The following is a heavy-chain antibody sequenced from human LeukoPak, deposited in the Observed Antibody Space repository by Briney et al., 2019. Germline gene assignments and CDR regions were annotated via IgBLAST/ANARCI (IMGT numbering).Heavy chain of an antibody. CDR2: IYYSGSTHSTP. Sequence: SETLSLTCTASGGSISSYSWNWIRQPPGKGLEWIGSIYYSGSTHSTPNNNPSLKSRVTMSLDTSKNQFSLKLSSVTAADTAVYYCARAYTSAWYGIEYWGQGALVTVSS. J-gene: IGHJ4*02. D-gene: IGHD6-13*01. V-gene: IGHV4-59*01. CDR1: GGSISSYS. CDR3: ARAYTSAWYGIEY.